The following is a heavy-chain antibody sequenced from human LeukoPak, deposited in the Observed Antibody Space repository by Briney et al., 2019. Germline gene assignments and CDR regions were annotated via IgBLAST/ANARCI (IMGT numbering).Heavy chain of an antibody. CDR2: IIPIFGTA. Sequence: SVKVSCKASGGTFSSYAISWVRQAPGQGLEWMGRIIPIFGTANYAQKFQGRVTITTGESTSTAYMELSSLRSEDTAVYYCARVGLAAAGTSPSYDYWGQGTLVTVSS. J-gene: IGHJ4*02. V-gene: IGHV1-69*05. CDR1: GGTFSSYA. CDR3: ARVGLAAAGTSPSYDY. D-gene: IGHD6-13*01.